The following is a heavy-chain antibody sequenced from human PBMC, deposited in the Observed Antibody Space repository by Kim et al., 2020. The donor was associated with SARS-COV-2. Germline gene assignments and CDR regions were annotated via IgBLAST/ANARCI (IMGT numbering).Heavy chain of an antibody. J-gene: IGHJ3*02. CDR3: ASVDSGSYYSSAFDI. CDR2: IYYSGST. Sequence: SETLSLTCTVSGGSVSSGSYYWSWIRQPPGKGLEWIGYIYYSGSTNYNPSLKSRVTISVDTSKNQFSLKLSSVTAADTAVYYCASVDSGSYYSSAFDIWG. CDR1: GGSVSSGSYY. D-gene: IGHD1-26*01. V-gene: IGHV4-61*01.